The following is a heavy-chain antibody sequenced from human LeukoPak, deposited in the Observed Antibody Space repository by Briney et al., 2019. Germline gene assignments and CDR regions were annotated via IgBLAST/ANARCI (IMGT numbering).Heavy chain of an antibody. D-gene: IGHD7-27*01. CDR2: ISSSSSYI. V-gene: IGHV3-21*04. J-gene: IGHJ3*02. Sequence: PGGSLRLSCAASGFTFSSYSMNWVRQAPGKGLEWVSSISSSSSYIYYADSVKGRFTISRDNSKNTLYLQMNSLRAEDTAVYYCAKDPLHWGNDAFDIWGQGTMVTVSS. CDR3: AKDPLHWGNDAFDI. CDR1: GFTFSSYS.